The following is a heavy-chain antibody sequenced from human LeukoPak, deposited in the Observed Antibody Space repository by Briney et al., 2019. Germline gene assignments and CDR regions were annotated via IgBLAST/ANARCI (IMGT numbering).Heavy chain of an antibody. J-gene: IGHJ4*02. D-gene: IGHD2-2*01. CDR2: IYYSGST. Sequence: SETLSLTCTVSGGSISSSSYYWGWIRQPPGKGLEWIGSIYYSGSTYYNPSLKSRVAISVDTSKNQFSLKLSSVTAADTAVYFCARGSTRYDYWGQGTLVTVSS. CDR3: ARGSTRYDY. CDR1: GGSISSSSYY. V-gene: IGHV4-39*07.